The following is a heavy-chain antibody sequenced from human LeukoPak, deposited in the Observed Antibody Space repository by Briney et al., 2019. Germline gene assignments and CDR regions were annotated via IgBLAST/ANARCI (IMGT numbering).Heavy chain of an antibody. V-gene: IGHV1-18*04. CDR3: ARLSGYCSSTSCYERYYYYMDV. D-gene: IGHD2-2*01. CDR1: GYTFTGYY. Sequence: GASVKVSCKASGYTFTGYYMHWMRQAPGQGLEWMGWISAYNGNTNYAQKLQGRVTMTTDTSTSTAYMELRSLRSEDTAVYYCARLSGYCSSTSCYERYYYYMDVWGKGTTVTVSS. CDR2: ISAYNGNT. J-gene: IGHJ6*03.